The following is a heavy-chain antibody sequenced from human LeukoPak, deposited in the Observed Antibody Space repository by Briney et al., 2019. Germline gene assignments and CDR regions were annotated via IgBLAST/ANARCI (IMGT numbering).Heavy chain of an antibody. CDR3: ARHLVAGPNNWFDP. J-gene: IGHJ5*02. Sequence: SETLSLTCTVSGYSISSGYYWGWIRQPPGKGLEWIGSIYYSGSTYYNPSLKSRVTISVDTSKNQFSLKLSSVTAADTAVYYCARHLVAGPNNWFDPWGQGTLVTVSS. CDR1: GYSISSGYY. D-gene: IGHD6-19*01. V-gene: IGHV4-38-2*02. CDR2: IYYSGST.